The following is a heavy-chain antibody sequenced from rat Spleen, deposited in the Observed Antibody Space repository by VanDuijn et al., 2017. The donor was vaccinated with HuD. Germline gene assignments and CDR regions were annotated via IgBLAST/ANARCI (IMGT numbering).Heavy chain of an antibody. Sequence: QVQLKESGPGLVQSSQTLSLTCTVSGFSISSYHMNWVRQPPGKGLEWMGVTWIDGNTAYNSLLKSRLSINRDTSKSQVFLKMNSLQTEDTATYYCVRDRTGPFDYWGQGVMVTVSS. J-gene: IGHJ2*01. V-gene: IGHV2-32*01. CDR3: VRDRTGPFDY. D-gene: IGHD4-2*01. CDR1: GFSISSYH. CDR2: TWIDGNT.